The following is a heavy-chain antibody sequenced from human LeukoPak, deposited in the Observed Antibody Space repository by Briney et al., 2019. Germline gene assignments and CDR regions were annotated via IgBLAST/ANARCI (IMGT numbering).Heavy chain of an antibody. CDR3: ARFLGYCTNGVCAPPE. D-gene: IGHD2-8*01. CDR1: GGSISSYY. J-gene: IGHJ4*02. V-gene: IGHV4-59*08. Sequence: TSETLSLTCTVSGGSISSYYWSWIRQPPGKGLECIGYIYYSGSTNYNPSLKSRVTISVDTSKNQFSLKLSSVTAADTAVYYCARFLGYCTNGVCAPPEWGQGTLVTVSS. CDR2: IYYSGST.